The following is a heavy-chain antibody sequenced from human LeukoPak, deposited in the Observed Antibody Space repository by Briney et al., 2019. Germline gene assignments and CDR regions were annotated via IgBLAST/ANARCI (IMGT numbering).Heavy chain of an antibody. CDR3: VSPTADYPFLYYFDS. V-gene: IGHV3-30*09. CDR2: ISSDGNSK. CDR1: GFSFSSYS. D-gene: IGHD5-12*01. J-gene: IGHJ4*02. Sequence: GGSLRLSCAASGFSFSSYSIHWIRQAPGKGLEWVAVISSDGNSKNFALSVKGRFAISRDNSKNTLFLQMNNLRSEDTALYYCVSPTADYPFLYYFDSWGQGTLVTVSS.